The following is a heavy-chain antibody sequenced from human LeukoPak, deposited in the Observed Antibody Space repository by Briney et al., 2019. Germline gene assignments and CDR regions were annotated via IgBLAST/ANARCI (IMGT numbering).Heavy chain of an antibody. CDR2: ISYDGSNK. V-gene: IGHV3-30*04. J-gene: IGHJ4*02. CDR1: GFTFSSYA. Sequence: GRSLRLSCAASGFTFSSYAMHWVRQAPGKGLEWVAVISYDGSNKYYADSVKGRFTISSDNSKNTLYLQMNSLRAEDTAVYYCARDESYYDILTGVGYWGQGTLVTVSS. D-gene: IGHD3-9*01. CDR3: ARDESYYDILTGVGY.